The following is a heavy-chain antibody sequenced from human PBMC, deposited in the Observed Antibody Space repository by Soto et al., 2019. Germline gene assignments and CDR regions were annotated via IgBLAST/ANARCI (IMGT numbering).Heavy chain of an antibody. J-gene: IGHJ6*02. CDR1: GFTFSSYA. CDR2: ISYVGSNK. CDR3: ARDTIAGRPDYYYGMDV. Sequence: GGSLRLSCAASGFTFSSYAMHWVRQAPGKGLEWVAVISYVGSNKYYADSVKGRFTISRDNSKNTLYLQMTSLRAEDTAVYYCARDTIAGRPDYYYGMDVWGQGTTVTVSS. V-gene: IGHV3-30-3*01. D-gene: IGHD6-6*01.